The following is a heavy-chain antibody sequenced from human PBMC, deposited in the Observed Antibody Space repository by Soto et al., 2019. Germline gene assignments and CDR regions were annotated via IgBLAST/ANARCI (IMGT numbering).Heavy chain of an antibody. J-gene: IGHJ5*02. V-gene: IGHV4-31*03. D-gene: IGHD4-4*01. CDR2: IYYSGST. CDR1: GGSISSGGYY. CDR3: ARDADDYSNYHWFDP. Sequence: QVQLQESGPGLVKPSQTLSLTCTVSGGSISSGGYYWSWIRQHPGKGLEWIGYIYYSGSTYYNPSLKSRVTISVDTSKNQFSLKLSSLTAADTAAYYCARDADDYSNYHWFDPWGQGTLVTVSS.